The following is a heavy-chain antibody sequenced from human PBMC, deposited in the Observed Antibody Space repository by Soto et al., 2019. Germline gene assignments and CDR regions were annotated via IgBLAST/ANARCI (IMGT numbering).Heavy chain of an antibody. CDR1: GASISSGGHY. V-gene: IGHV4-31*03. CDR3: AREAYYGTGMLAHIRRHYYYYYMDV. J-gene: IGHJ6*03. Sequence: QVQLQESGPGLVKPSQTLSLTCTVSGASISSGGHYWSWIRQHPGKGLEWIGNIYYSGSTSYNPSLKSRVTISVDTSKRQFSLKLSSVTAADTAVYYCAREAYYGTGMLAHIRRHYYYYYMDVWGKGTTVTVSS. CDR2: IYYSGST. D-gene: IGHD3-10*01.